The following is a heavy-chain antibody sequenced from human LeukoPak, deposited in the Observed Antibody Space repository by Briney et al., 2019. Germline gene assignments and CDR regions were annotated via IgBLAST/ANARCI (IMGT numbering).Heavy chain of an antibody. D-gene: IGHD2-2*01. Sequence: PGGSLRLSCAASGFAFGSFNMNWVRQAPGKGLEWVSSIGSGSTYIYYADSVKGRFTISRDNSKNTLYLQMNSLRAEDTAVYYCAKDGRNCSSTSCLDYWGQGTLVTVSS. CDR2: IGSGSTYI. J-gene: IGHJ4*02. CDR3: AKDGRNCSSTSCLDY. V-gene: IGHV3-21*01. CDR1: GFAFGSFN.